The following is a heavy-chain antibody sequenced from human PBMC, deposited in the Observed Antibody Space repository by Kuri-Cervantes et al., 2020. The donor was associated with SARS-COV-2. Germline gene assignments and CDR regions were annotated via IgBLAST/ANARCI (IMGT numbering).Heavy chain of an antibody. D-gene: IGHD3/OR15-3a*01. CDR1: GFTFRKYW. CDR3: ARGYDFWNGYYGY. J-gene: IGHJ4*02. V-gene: IGHV3-7*04. CDR2: IKQEESER. Sequence: GESLKIPCSASGFTFRKYWRSWVRQAPGKGLEWVDSIKQEESERYHVDSVKGRFIITRDNAKKSLLLQINSLRPEDTAVYYCARGYDFWNGYYGYWGQGTLVTVSS.